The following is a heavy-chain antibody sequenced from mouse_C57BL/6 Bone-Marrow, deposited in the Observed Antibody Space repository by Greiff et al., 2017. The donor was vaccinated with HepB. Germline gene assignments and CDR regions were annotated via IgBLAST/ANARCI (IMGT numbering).Heavy chain of an antibody. CDR1: GFTFSDYG. Sequence: EVQRVESGGGLVKPGGSLKLSCAASGFTFSDYGMHWVRQAPEKGLEWVAYISSGSSTIYYADTVKGRFTISSNNAKNTLFLQMTSLRSEDTAMYYCAMEDYYGSSFYAMDYWGQGTSVTVSS. CDR3: AMEDYYGSSFYAMDY. D-gene: IGHD1-1*01. J-gene: IGHJ4*01. CDR2: ISSGSSTI. V-gene: IGHV5-17*01.